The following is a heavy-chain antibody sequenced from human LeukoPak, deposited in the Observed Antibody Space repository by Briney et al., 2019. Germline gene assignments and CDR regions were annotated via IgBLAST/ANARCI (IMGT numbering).Heavy chain of an antibody. D-gene: IGHD3-22*01. V-gene: IGHV4-39*01. CDR1: GGSISSSSYY. J-gene: IGHJ4*02. CDR2: IYYSGST. CDR3: ARHAYYYDSSGYYYPFDY. Sequence: PSETLSLTCTVSGGSISSSSYYWGWIRQPPGKGLEWIGSIYYSGSTYYNPSLKSRVTISVDTPKNQFSLKLSSVTAADTAVYYCARHAYYYDSSGYYYPFDYWGQGTLVTVSS.